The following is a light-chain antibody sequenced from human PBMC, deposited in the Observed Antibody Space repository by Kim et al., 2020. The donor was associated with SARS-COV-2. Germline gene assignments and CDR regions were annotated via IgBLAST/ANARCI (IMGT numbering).Light chain of an antibody. J-gene: IGKJ2*04. CDR1: QSIRSW. Sequence: SASVGDRGTITCRARQSIRSWLDLYQQKPGKAPELLIYKASSLESGVPSRFSGRGSGTEFTLNHSSLQTDDFGTYYCPQYNSYSRSLGKGPKRDI. V-gene: IGKV1-5*03. CDR2: KAS. CDR3: PQYNSYSRS.